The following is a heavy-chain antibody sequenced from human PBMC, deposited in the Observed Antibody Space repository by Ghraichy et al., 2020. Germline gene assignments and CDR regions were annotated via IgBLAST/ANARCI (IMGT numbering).Heavy chain of an antibody. CDR3: ARGNGDYGAGNFYHYYFYGLDV. Sequence: SETLSLTCSVSGDSIRTTYYNWIRQPPGKGLEWIGHISDSGDTDFNPSLRSRVSMSADTSRKQFSLRLSSLTAADTAVYYCARGNGDYGAGNFYHYYFYGLDVWGQGTTVTVSS. V-gene: IGHV4-59*01. J-gene: IGHJ6*02. D-gene: IGHD3-10*01. CDR1: GDSIRTTY. CDR2: ISDSGDT.